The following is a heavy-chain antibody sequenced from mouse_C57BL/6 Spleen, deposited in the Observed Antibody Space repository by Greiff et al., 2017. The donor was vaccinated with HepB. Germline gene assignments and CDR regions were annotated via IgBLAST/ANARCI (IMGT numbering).Heavy chain of an antibody. J-gene: IGHJ4*01. CDR2: INPGSGGT. CDR3: ASGGLRRGYAMDY. D-gene: IGHD2-4*01. CDR1: GYAFTNYL. Sequence: QVQLQQSGAELVRPGTSVKVSCKASGYAFTNYLIEWVKQRPGQGLEWIGVINPGSGGTNYNEKFKGKATLTADKSSSTAYMQLSSLTSEDSAVYFCASGGLRRGYAMDYWGQGTSVTVSS. V-gene: IGHV1-54*01.